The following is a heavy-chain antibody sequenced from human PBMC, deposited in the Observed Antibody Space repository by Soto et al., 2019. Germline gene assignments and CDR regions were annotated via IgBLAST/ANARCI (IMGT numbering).Heavy chain of an antibody. CDR2: IYCSGST. V-gene: IGHV4-30-4*01. CDR1: GGSISSGDYY. Sequence: SETLSLTCTVSGGSISSGDYYWSWIRQPPGKGLEWIGYIYCSGSTYYNPSLKSRVTISVDTSKNQFSLKLSSVTAADTAVYYCASARELQPFDYWGQGTLVTVSS. D-gene: IGHD1-26*01. CDR3: ASARELQPFDY. J-gene: IGHJ4*02.